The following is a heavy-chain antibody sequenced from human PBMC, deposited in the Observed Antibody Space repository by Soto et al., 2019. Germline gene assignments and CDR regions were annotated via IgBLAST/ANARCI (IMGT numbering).Heavy chain of an antibody. J-gene: IGHJ6*02. CDR3: ARDWNYDSSGYYYYYYGMDV. CDR2: IYYSGST. Sequence: SEALSLTCTVSGGSVSSGSYYWSWIRQPPGKGLEWIGYIYYSGSTNYNPSLKSRVTISVDTSKNQFSLKLSSVTAADTVVYYCARDWNYDSSGYYYYYYGMDVWGQGTTVTVSS. V-gene: IGHV4-61*01. CDR1: GGSVSSGSYY. D-gene: IGHD3-22*01.